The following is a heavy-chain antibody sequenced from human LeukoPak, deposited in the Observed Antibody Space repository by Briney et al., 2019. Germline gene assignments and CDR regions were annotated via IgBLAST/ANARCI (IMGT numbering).Heavy chain of an antibody. CDR3: TRGYYDSSGPDY. Sequence: GGSLRLSCTASGFTFGDYAMSWVRQAPGKGLEWVGFVRSKAYGGTTEYAASVKGRFTISRDDSKSIAYLQMNSLKTEDTAVYYCTRGYYDSSGPDYWGQGTLVTVSS. CDR1: GFTFGDYA. CDR2: VRSKAYGGTT. D-gene: IGHD3-22*01. J-gene: IGHJ4*02. V-gene: IGHV3-49*04.